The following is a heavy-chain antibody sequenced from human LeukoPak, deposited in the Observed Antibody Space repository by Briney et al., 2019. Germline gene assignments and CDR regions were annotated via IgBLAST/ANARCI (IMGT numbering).Heavy chain of an antibody. V-gene: IGHV3-48*04. D-gene: IGHD1-1*01. Sequence: PGGSLRLSCAASGFTFSDYSMNWVRQAPGKGLEWISYVGISSGNTKYADSVKGRFTISGDSAKNSVFLQMNSLRVEDTAVYYCARGNWNVDYWGQGTLVTVSS. J-gene: IGHJ4*02. CDR1: GFTFSDYS. CDR3: ARGNWNVDY. CDR2: VGISSGNT.